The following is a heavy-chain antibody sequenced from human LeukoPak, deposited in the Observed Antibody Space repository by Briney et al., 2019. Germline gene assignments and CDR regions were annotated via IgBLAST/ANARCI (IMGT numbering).Heavy chain of an antibody. CDR2: MNPNSGNT. Sequence: VASVKVSCKASGYTFTSYDINWVRQATGQVLEWMGWMNPNSGNTGYAQKFQGRVTMTRNTSISTAYMELSSLRSEDTAVYYCATTGGSGYYYVGDWGQGTLVTVSS. V-gene: IGHV1-8*01. D-gene: IGHD3-22*01. J-gene: IGHJ4*02. CDR3: ATTGGSGYYYVGD. CDR1: GYTFTSYD.